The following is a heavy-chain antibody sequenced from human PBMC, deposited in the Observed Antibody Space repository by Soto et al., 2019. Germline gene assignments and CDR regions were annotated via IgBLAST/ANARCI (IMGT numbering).Heavy chain of an antibody. V-gene: IGHV1-69*02. CDR2: INPIVSMS. Sequence: QVQLVQSGTEVKKPGSSAKVSCKASGDTFSFYTINWVRQAPGLGLEWVGRINPIVSMSNYAQKFQGRVSMTADKSTSTAYMDLRSLRSDDTAMYFCAASYGSGYRAFDYWGQGALVIVSS. J-gene: IGHJ4*02. CDR1: GDTFSFYT. D-gene: IGHD3-10*01. CDR3: AASYGSGYRAFDY.